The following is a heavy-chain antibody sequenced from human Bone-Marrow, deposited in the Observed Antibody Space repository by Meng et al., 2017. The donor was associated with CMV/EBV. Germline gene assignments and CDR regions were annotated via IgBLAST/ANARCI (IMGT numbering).Heavy chain of an antibody. D-gene: IGHD5-12*01. CDR3: ANRYSGYEDVWYFDY. CDR2: IRDDGSNT. CDR1: GFTLSSYG. J-gene: IGHJ4*02. Sequence: GESLKISCAMSGFTLSSYGMHWVRQAPGKGLQWVAFIRDDGSNTYYADSVKGRFTISRDNSKNTVYLQMNSLRAEDTAVYYCANRYSGYEDVWYFDYWGQATLVTVSS. V-gene: IGHV3-30*02.